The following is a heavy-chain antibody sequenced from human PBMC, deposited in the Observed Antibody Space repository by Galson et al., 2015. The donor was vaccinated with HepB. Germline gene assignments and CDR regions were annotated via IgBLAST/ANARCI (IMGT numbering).Heavy chain of an antibody. CDR1: GVTFSSYS. D-gene: IGHD6-19*01. Sequence: SLRLACAASGVTFSSYSMNWVRQAPGKGLGWVSSISSSSSYIYYADSVKGRFTISRDNAKNSLYLQMNSLRAEDTAVYYCARAHPGYSSGWYPFGQGTLVTVSS. J-gene: IGHJ5*02. CDR3: ARAHPGYSSGWYP. CDR2: ISSSSSYI. V-gene: IGHV3-21*01.